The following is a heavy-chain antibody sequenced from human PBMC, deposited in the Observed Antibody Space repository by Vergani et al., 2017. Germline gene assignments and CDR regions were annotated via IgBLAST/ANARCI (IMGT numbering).Heavy chain of an antibody. Sequence: EVQLVESGGGLVKPGGSLRLSCAASGFTFSSYSMNGVRQAPGKGLEWVSSISSSSSYIYYADSVKGRFTISRDNAKNSLYLQMNSLRAEDTAVYYCARDLPHYYYYGMDVWGQGTTVTVSS. CDR2: ISSSSSYI. CDR1: GFTFSSYS. J-gene: IGHJ6*02. CDR3: ARDLPHYYYYGMDV. V-gene: IGHV3-21*01.